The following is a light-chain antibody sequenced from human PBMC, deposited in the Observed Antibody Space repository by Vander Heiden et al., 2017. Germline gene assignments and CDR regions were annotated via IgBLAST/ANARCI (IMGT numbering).Light chain of an antibody. Sequence: DIVMTQSPDSLAVSPGERATINCKSSQSVLYSSNNNNYLAWYQQKPGQPPKLLIYWASTRESGVPDRFSGSGSGTDFTLTIISLQAEDVAVYYCQQYYSPPHTFGQGTKLEIK. CDR2: WAS. V-gene: IGKV4-1*01. J-gene: IGKJ2*01. CDR1: QSVLYSSNNNNY. CDR3: QQYYSPPHT.